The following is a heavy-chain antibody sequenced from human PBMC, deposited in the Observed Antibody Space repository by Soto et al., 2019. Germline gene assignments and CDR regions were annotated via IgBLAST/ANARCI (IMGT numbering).Heavy chain of an antibody. Sequence: GASVKVSCKASGYTFTSYGISWVRQAPGQGLEWMGWISAYNGNTNYAQKLQGRVTMTTDASTSTAYMELRSLRSDDTAVYYCASIAAQYYFDYWGQGTLVTVSS. CDR3: ASIAAQYYFDY. J-gene: IGHJ4*02. CDR2: ISAYNGNT. D-gene: IGHD6-6*01. V-gene: IGHV1-18*01. CDR1: GYTFTSYG.